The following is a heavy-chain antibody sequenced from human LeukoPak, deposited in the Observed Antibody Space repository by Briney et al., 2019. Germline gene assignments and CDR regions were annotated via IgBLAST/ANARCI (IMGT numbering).Heavy chain of an antibody. J-gene: IGHJ4*02. V-gene: IGHV3-74*01. D-gene: IGHD1-26*01. CDR3: ARGSEWELLSCDF. CDR1: GFSLSNYW. CDR2: ISPDGSQT. Sequence: PGGSLRLSCAASGFSLSNYWMHWVRQAPGKGLMWVSQISPDGSQTFYADSVKGRFTISRDNAKNSLYLQMNSLRAEDTAVYYCARGSEWELLSCDFWGQGTVVTVSS.